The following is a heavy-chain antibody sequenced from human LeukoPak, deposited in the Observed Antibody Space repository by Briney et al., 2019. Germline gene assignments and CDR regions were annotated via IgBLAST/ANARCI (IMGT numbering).Heavy chain of an antibody. CDR2: ISAYNGNT. D-gene: IGHD3-22*01. Sequence: GASVKVSCKASGYTFTSFGISWVRQAPGQGLEWMGWISAYNGNTNYAQNLQGRVTMTTDSSTSTAYMELRSLRSDDTAVYYCARDSYDSSGFLAFDIWAKGQWSPSPQ. J-gene: IGHJ3*02. CDR1: GYTFTSFG. CDR3: ARDSYDSSGFLAFDI. V-gene: IGHV1-18*01.